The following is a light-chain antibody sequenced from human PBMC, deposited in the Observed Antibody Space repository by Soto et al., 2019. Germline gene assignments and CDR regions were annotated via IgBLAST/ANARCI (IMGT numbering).Light chain of an antibody. J-gene: IGLJ1*01. V-gene: IGLV1-44*01. CDR1: TSDIGSNA. Sequence: QSVLTQPPSASETPGQRVTIYCSGRTSDIGSNAVNWYQQLPGTAPKLLIYTNNQRPSGVPDRFSGSKSGTSASLAISGLQSEDEADYYCAAWDDSLNGYVFGTGTKVTVL. CDR3: AAWDDSLNGYV. CDR2: TNN.